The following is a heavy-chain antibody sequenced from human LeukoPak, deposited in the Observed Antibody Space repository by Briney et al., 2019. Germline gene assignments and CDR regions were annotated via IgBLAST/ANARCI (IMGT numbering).Heavy chain of an antibody. V-gene: IGHV3-48*04. CDR2: ISSSSSTI. Sequence: GSLRLSCAASGFTFSSYSMNWVRQAPGKGLEWVSYISSSSSTIYYADSVKGRFTISRDNAKNSLYLQMNSLRAEDTAVYYCARESQLERLSYYCYYMDVWGKGTAVTVSS. CDR1: GFTFSSYS. D-gene: IGHD1-1*01. CDR3: ARESQLERLSYYCYYMDV. J-gene: IGHJ6*03.